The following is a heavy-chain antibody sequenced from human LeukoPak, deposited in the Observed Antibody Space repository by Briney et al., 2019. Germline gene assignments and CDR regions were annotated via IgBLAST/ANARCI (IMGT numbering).Heavy chain of an antibody. CDR3: ARDGRRIVATNGHWFDP. V-gene: IGHV3-30*19. CDR1: GFTFSSYG. CDR2: ISYDGSNK. D-gene: IGHD5-12*01. J-gene: IGHJ5*02. Sequence: GGSLRLSCAASGFTFSSYGMHWVRQAPGKGLEWVAVISYDGSNKYYADSVKGRFTISRDNSKNTLYLQMNSLRAEDTAVYYCARDGRRIVATNGHWFDPWGQGTLVTVSS.